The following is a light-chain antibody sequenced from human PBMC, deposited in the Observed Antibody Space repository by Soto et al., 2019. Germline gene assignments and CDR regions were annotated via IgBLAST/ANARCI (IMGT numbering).Light chain of an antibody. CDR2: EGS. CDR1: SSDVGSYNL. J-gene: IGLJ1*01. V-gene: IGLV2-23*01. CDR3: CSYAGSSTPLYV. Sequence: QSALTQPASVSGSPGQSITISCTGTSSDVGSYNLVSWYQQHPGKAPKLMIYEGSKRPSGVSNHFSGSKSGNTASLTISGLQAEDEADYYCCSYAGSSTPLYVFGTGTKVTVL.